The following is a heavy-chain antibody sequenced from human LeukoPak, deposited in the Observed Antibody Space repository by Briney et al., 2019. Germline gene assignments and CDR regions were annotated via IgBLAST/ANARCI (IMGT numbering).Heavy chain of an antibody. CDR1: GYTFTSYY. CDR2: IDPSGGST. J-gene: IGHJ4*02. D-gene: IGHD5-24*01. Sequence: ASVKVSCKASGYTFTSYYMHWVRQAPGQGLEWMGIIDPSGGSTSYAQKFQGRVTMTRDTSTSTVYMELSSLRSDDTAVYYCARDLSWGDNYNRYFDYWGQGTLVTVSS. CDR3: ARDLSWGDNYNRYFDY. V-gene: IGHV1-46*01.